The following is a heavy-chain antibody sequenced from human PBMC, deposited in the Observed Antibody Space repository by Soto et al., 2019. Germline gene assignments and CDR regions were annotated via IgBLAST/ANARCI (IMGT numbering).Heavy chain of an antibody. J-gene: IGHJ4*02. D-gene: IGHD3-10*02. Sequence: PGGSLRLSCSASGFTFSIYAMHWVRQDPGKGLEYVSSISTNGGGTHYADSVKGRFTISRDNSKNTQYLQMSSLRADDTAVYYCARMIGDPVPSFDYWGQGTLVTVSS. CDR2: ISTNGGGT. CDR1: GFTFSIYA. V-gene: IGHV3-64D*06. CDR3: ARMIGDPVPSFDY.